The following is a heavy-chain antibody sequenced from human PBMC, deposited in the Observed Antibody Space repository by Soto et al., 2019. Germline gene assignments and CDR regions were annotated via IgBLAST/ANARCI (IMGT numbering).Heavy chain of an antibody. D-gene: IGHD1-1*01. CDR3: ASAGTTWYYYGMDV. CDR1: GGSISSYY. CDR2: IYYSGST. V-gene: IGHV4-59*08. J-gene: IGHJ6*02. Sequence: QVQLQESGPGLVKPSETLSLTCTVSGGSISSYYWSWIRQPPGKGLEWIGYIYYSGSTNYNPSLKIRVTISVDTSKNQFSLKLSSVTAADTAVYYCASAGTTWYYYGMDVWGQGTTVTVSS.